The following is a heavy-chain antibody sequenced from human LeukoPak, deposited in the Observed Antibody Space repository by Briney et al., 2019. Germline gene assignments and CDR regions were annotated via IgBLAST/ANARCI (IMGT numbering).Heavy chain of an antibody. CDR2: IIPILGTA. Sequence: GASVKVSCKASGGTFSSYAISWVRQAPGQGLEWMGGIIPILGTAIYAQKFQGRVTITADESTSTAYMELSSLRSEDTAVYYCARDGRDGYNYRVPFDYWGQGTLVTVSS. J-gene: IGHJ4*02. CDR3: ARDGRDGYNYRVPFDY. V-gene: IGHV1-69*13. CDR1: GGTFSSYA. D-gene: IGHD5-24*01.